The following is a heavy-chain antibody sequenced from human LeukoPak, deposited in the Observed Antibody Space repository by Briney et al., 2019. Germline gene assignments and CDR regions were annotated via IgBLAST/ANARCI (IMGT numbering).Heavy chain of an antibody. Sequence: GGSLRLSCTASGFTFSAYAMSWVRQAPGKGLEWVSTISGSGYSTYYVDSVKGRFIISRDNSKNTLYLQMNSLRDEDTAVYYCAKRPPLYGSGSSHPGDYWGQGTLVTVSS. V-gene: IGHV3-23*01. CDR2: ISGSGYST. D-gene: IGHD3-10*01. CDR1: GFTFSAYA. CDR3: AKRPPLYGSGSSHPGDY. J-gene: IGHJ4*02.